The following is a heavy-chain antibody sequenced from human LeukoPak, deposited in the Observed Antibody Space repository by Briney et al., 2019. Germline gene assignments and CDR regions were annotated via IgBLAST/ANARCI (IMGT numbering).Heavy chain of an antibody. Sequence: SSETLSLTCTVSGGSISSYYWSWIRQPPGKGLEWIGYIYYSGSTNYNPSLKSRVTISVDTSKNQFSLKLSSVTAADTAVYYCARDSNGVCYLDYWGQGTLVTVSS. D-gene: IGHD2-8*01. CDR2: IYYSGST. V-gene: IGHV4-59*01. CDR3: ARDSNGVCYLDY. J-gene: IGHJ4*02. CDR1: GGSISSYY.